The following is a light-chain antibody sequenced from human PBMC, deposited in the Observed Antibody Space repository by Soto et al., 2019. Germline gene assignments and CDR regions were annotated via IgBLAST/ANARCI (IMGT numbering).Light chain of an antibody. J-gene: IGKJ5*01. CDR1: QSVSSY. CDR3: QQRSNWPPIT. Sequence: EIVLTQSPATLSLSPGDTATLSCRARQSVSSYLAWYQQKPGQAPRLLIYGASNRATGIPARFSGSGSGTDFTLTISSLEPEDFAVYYCQQRSNWPPITFGQGTRLEIK. V-gene: IGKV3-11*01. CDR2: GAS.